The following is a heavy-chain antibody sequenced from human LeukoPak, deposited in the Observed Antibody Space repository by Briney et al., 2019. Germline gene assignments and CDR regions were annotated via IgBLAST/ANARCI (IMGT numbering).Heavy chain of an antibody. D-gene: IGHD5-18*01. V-gene: IGHV3-9*03. CDR2: ISWNSGSI. J-gene: IGHJ4*02. CDR3: ARGGGYSCGYAVRN. CDR1: GFTFDDYA. Sequence: PGGSLRLSCAASGFTFDDYAMHWVRQAPGKGLEWVSGISWNSGSIGYADSVKGRFTISRDNAKNSLYLQMNSLRAEDMALYYCARGGGYSCGYAVRNWGQGTLVTVSS.